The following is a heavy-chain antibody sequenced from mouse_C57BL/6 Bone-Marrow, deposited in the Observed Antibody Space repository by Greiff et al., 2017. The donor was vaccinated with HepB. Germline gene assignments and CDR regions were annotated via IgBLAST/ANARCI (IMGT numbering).Heavy chain of an antibody. CDR1: GYTFTSYW. CDR3: ARSLPGYYLYYYAMDY. D-gene: IGHD2-3*01. Sequence: VQLKQPGAELVKPGASVKLSCKASGYTFTSYWMHWVKQRPGQGLEWIGMIHPNSGSTNYNEKFKSKATLTVDKSSSTAYMQLSSLTSEDSAVYYCARSLPGYYLYYYAMDYWGQGTSVTVSS. V-gene: IGHV1-64*01. CDR2: IHPNSGST. J-gene: IGHJ4*01.